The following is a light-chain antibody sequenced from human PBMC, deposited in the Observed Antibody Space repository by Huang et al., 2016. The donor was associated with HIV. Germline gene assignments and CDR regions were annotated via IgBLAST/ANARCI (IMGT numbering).Light chain of an antibody. CDR2: DAA. V-gene: IGKV1-5*01. CDR1: QSIDSY. Sequence: DIQMTQSPSTLSASVGDRVTITCRASQSIDSYLAWYQQKPGKAPKLLIYDAASLDSRVPSRFSGSGSGTEFTLTISSLQPDNFATYYCQQYHSYPGTFGQGTKVEIK. CDR3: QQYHSYPGT. J-gene: IGKJ1*01.